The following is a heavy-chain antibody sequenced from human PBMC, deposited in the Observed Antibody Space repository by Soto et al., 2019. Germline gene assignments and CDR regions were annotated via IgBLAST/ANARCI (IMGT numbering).Heavy chain of an antibody. D-gene: IGHD4-4*01. J-gene: IGHJ5*02. CDR2: IDSGGGKT. V-gene: IGHV3-23*01. CDR3: TKEHSNYPDYWFDP. Sequence: EVHLLDSGGGLVQPGGSLRLSCAASGFTFSNHAMSWVRQAPGTGLEWVSAIDSGGGKTYYADSVQGRFTISRDDSRNTLYLQLDSLRAEDTAIYYCTKEHSNYPDYWFDPWGQGTRVTVSS. CDR1: GFTFSNHA.